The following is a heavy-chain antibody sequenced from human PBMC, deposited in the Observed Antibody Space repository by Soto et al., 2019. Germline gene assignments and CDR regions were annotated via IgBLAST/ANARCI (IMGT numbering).Heavy chain of an antibody. CDR3: ARHEIWFGELLPDY. CDR2: IYYSGST. V-gene: IGHV4-59*08. Sequence: ASETLSLTCTVSGGSSSSYYWSLIRQPPGKGLEWIGYIYYSGSTNYNPSLKSRVTISVDTSKNQFSLKLSSVTAADTAVYYCARHEIWFGELLPDYWGQGTLVTVSS. CDR1: GGSSSSYY. J-gene: IGHJ4*02. D-gene: IGHD3-10*01.